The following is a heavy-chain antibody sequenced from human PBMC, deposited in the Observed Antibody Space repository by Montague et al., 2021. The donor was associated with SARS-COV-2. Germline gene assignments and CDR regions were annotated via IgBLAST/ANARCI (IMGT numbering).Heavy chain of an antibody. CDR3: ARGNARITISGVAARWFDP. CDR1: GGSISGHY. V-gene: IGHV4-59*08. CDR2: FDHSGDT. D-gene: IGHD3-3*01. Sequence: SETLSLTCSVSGGSISGHYWSWIRQPPGKGLEWIGNFDHSGDTKYNPSLKSRATISVDTSKNHFALKLSSVTAADTAVYYCARGNARITISGVAARWFDPWGQGTLVTVSS. J-gene: IGHJ5*02.